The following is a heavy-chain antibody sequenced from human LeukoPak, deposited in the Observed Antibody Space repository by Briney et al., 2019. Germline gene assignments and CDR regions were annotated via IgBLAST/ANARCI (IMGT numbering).Heavy chain of an antibody. J-gene: IGHJ6*03. D-gene: IGHD3-10*01. Sequence: PGGSLRLSCAASGFTFSSYGMHWVRQAPGKGLEWVANIKQDGSEKYYVDSVKGRFTISRDNAKNSLYLQMNSLRAEDTAVYYCARLIWFGELSEYYYYMDVWGKGTTVTVSS. V-gene: IGHV3-7*01. CDR3: ARLIWFGELSEYYYYMDV. CDR2: IKQDGSEK. CDR1: GFTFSSYG.